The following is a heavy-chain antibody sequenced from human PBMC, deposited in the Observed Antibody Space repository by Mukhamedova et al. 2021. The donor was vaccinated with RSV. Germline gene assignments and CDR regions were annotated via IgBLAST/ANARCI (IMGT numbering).Heavy chain of an antibody. J-gene: IGHJ4*02. Sequence: APGKGLEWVSSISSSSSYIYYADSVKGRFTISRDNAKNSLYLQMNSLRAEDTAVYYCARDAGGYADFDYWGQGTLATVSS. CDR3: ARDAGGYADFDY. V-gene: IGHV3-21*01. D-gene: IGHD5-12*01. CDR2: ISSSSSYI.